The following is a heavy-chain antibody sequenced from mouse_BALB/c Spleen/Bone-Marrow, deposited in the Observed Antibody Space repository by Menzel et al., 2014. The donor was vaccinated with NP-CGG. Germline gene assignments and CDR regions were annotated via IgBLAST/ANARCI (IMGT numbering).Heavy chain of an antibody. Sequence: EVQLQQSGPELVKPGASVKMSCKASGYTFTNYVMHWVKQKPGQGLEWIGYINPYNDGTKYNEKFKGKATLTSDKSSGTAYMELSSLTSEDSAVYYCARHPSFYGSSYGAMDYWGQGTSVTVSS. V-gene: IGHV1-14*01. CDR3: ARHPSFYGSSYGAMDY. CDR1: GYTFTNYV. J-gene: IGHJ4*01. D-gene: IGHD1-1*01. CDR2: INPYNDGT.